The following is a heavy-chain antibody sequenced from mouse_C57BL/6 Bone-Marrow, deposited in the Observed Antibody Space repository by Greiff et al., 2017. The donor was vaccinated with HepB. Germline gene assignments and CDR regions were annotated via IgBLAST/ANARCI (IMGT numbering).Heavy chain of an antibody. J-gene: IGHJ3*01. CDR2: INPNNGGT. V-gene: IGHV1-18*01. CDR3: ARRGSSPAWFAY. Sequence: DVQLVESGPELVKPGASVKIPCKASGYTFTDYNMDWVKQSHGKSLEWIGDINPNNGGTIYNQKFKGKATLTVDKSSSTAYMELRSLTSEDTAVYYCARRGSSPAWFAYWGQGTLVTVSA. D-gene: IGHD1-1*01. CDR1: GYTFTDYN.